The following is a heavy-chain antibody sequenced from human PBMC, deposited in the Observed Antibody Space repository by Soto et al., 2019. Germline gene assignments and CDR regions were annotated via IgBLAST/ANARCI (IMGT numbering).Heavy chain of an antibody. D-gene: IGHD1-26*01. CDR3: ARAEGASSNGLGDY. CDR2: MSYDGNSK. J-gene: IGHJ4*02. V-gene: IGHV3-30-3*01. Sequence: QVQLVESGGGVVQPGRSLRLSCAASGFTFSSYAMHWVRQAPGKGLEWVAVMSYDGNSKYYADSVKGRFTISRDNSQNTLYLQMNSLRAEDTAVYYCARAEGASSNGLGDYWGQGTLVTVSS. CDR1: GFTFSSYA.